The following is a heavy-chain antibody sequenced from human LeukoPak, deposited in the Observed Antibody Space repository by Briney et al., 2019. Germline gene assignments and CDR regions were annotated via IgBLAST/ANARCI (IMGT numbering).Heavy chain of an antibody. CDR2: IYYSGST. Sequence: SETLSLTCTVSGGSISSYYWSWIRRPPGKGLEWIGYIYYSGSTNYNPSLKSRVTISVDTSKNQFSLKLSSVTAADTAVYYCARSDGSYAKFDYWGQGTLVTVSS. J-gene: IGHJ4*02. CDR3: ARSDGSYAKFDY. CDR1: GGSISSYY. V-gene: IGHV4-59*01. D-gene: IGHD1-26*01.